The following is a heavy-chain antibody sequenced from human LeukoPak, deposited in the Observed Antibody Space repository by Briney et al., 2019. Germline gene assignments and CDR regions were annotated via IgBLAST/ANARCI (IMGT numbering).Heavy chain of an antibody. Sequence: RGSLRLSCAASGFTFSSYGMHWVRQAPGKGLEWVAVIWFDGSNKYYADSVKGRFTISRDNSKSTLYLQMNSLRAEDTAVYYCARDRDWGCSYCSYWGQGTLVTVSS. CDR3: ARDRDWGCSYCSY. J-gene: IGHJ4*02. D-gene: IGHD7-27*01. CDR2: IWFDGSNK. CDR1: GFTFSSYG. V-gene: IGHV3-33*01.